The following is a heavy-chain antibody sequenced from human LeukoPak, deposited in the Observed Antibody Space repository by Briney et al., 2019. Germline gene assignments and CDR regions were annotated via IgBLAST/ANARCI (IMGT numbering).Heavy chain of an antibody. D-gene: IGHD6-13*01. V-gene: IGHV3-21*01. J-gene: IGHJ3*02. Sequence: GGSLRLSCAASGFTFSSYSMNWVRQAPGKGLEWVSSISSSSSYIYYADSVKGRFTISRDNAKNSLYLQMNSLRAEDTAVYYCARDLGGSSDDAFDIWGQGTMVTVSS. CDR1: GFTFSSYS. CDR3: ARDLGGSSDDAFDI. CDR2: ISSSSSYI.